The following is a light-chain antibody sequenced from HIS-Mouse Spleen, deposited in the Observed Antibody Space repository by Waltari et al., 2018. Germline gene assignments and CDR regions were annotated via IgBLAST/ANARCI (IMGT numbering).Light chain of an antibody. CDR3: YSTDSSGNHRV. CDR2: EDS. J-gene: IGLJ2*01. CDR1: ALPTKY. Sequence: SYELTQPPSVPVSPGQTARSTCPGDALPTKYAYWYQQKSGQAPVLVIYEDSKRPSGIPERFSGSSSGTMATLTISGAQVEDEADYYCYSTDSSGNHRVFGGGTKLTVL. V-gene: IGLV3-10*01.